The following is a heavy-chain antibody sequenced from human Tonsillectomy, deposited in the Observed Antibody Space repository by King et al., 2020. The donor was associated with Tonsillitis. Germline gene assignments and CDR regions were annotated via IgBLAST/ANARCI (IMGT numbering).Heavy chain of an antibody. D-gene: IGHD3/OR15-3a*01. CDR3: ASYAYTFWTSIG. Sequence: VQLQESGPGLVKPSQTLSLTCTVSGASISNGDYYWSWIRQHPGKGLELIGYISYSGSTYYDPSLQSQVTMSVDTSKNQFSLKLSSVAAADSAVYYCASYAYTFWTSIGWGQGTLVTVSS. CDR2: ISYSGST. J-gene: IGHJ4*02. V-gene: IGHV4-31*01. CDR1: GASISNGDYY.